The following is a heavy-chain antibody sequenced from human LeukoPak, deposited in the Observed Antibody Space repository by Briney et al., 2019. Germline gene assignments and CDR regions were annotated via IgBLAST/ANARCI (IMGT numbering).Heavy chain of an antibody. CDR1: GFTVSSNY. CDR3: ARVGGYCSSTSCEENWFDP. CDR2: IYSGGST. D-gene: IGHD2-2*01. V-gene: IGHV3-66*02. Sequence: PGGSLRLSCAASGFTVSSNYMSWVRQAPGKGLEWVSVIYSGGSTYYADPVKGRFTISRDNSKNTLYLQMNSLRAEDTAVYYCARVGGYCSSTSCEENWFDPWGQGTLVTVSS. J-gene: IGHJ5*02.